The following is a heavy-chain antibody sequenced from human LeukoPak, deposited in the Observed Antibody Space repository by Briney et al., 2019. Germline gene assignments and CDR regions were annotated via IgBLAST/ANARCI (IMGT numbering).Heavy chain of an antibody. V-gene: IGHV3-43*02. J-gene: IGHJ4*02. CDR3: AKDPGRGDLSSSSDF. D-gene: IGHD3-16*02. CDR2: ISGDGGSA. CDR1: GFTFDDYA. Sequence: GGSLRLSCAASGFTFDDYAMRWVRQPPGKGLEWVSLISGDGGSAYYADSVKGRFTISRDNSKNSLYLHMNSLRTEDTALYYCAKDPGRGDLSSSSDFWGQGTLVTVSS.